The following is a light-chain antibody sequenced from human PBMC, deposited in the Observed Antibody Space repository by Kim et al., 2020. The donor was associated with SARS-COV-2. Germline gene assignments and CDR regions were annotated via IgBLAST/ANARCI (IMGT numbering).Light chain of an antibody. CDR3: QHYNNWPRT. V-gene: IGKV3-15*01. CDR1: QSISRN. Sequence: EIVMTQSPATLSVSPGERATLSCRASQSISRNIAWYQQKPGQAPRLLIYGASTRAPGIPARFSGGGSGTEFTPIISSLQSEDFAVYHCQHYNNWPRTFGQGTKVDIK. J-gene: IGKJ1*01. CDR2: GAS.